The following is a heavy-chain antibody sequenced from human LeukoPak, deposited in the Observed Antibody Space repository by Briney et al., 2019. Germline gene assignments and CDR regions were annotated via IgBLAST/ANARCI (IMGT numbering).Heavy chain of an antibody. D-gene: IGHD1-26*01. J-gene: IGHJ4*02. Sequence: WASVKVSCKASGYTFTSYGISWVRQAPGQGLEWMGWISAYNGNTNYAQKLQGRVTMTTDTSTSTAYMELRSLRSDDTAVYYCARADFPSYSGSYPYFDYWGQGTLVTVSS. CDR3: ARADFPSYSGSYPYFDY. CDR2: ISAYNGNT. V-gene: IGHV1-18*01. CDR1: GYTFTSYG.